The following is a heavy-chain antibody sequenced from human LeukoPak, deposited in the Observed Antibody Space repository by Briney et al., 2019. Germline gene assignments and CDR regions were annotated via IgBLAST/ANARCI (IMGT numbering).Heavy chain of an antibody. V-gene: IGHV3-53*01. D-gene: IGHD1-26*01. CDR3: ARGGSYTSFGFDY. J-gene: IGHJ4*02. CDR1: GFIVSSTS. CDR2: IYGGGGT. Sequence: GGSLRLSCAASGFIVSSTSMSWVRQAPGKGLEWVSLIYGGGGTYYADSVKGRFTISRDNSKNTLYLQMNSLRAEDTAVYYCARGGSYTSFGFDYWGQGTPVTVSS.